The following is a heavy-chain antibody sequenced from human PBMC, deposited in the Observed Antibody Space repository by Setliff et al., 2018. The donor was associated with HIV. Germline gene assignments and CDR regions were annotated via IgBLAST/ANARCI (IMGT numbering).Heavy chain of an antibody. V-gene: IGHV4-39*01. J-gene: IGHJ3*02. Sequence: SETLSLTCTVSGGSISNGYYYWVWIRQPPGKGLEWIGGIFYTGSAHYNPSLKSRVTISVDTSRNQFSMKLSSVTAADTTMYYCARWVTTPTRGAFDIWGQGTVVTVSS. CDR2: IFYTGSA. D-gene: IGHD3-22*01. CDR3: ARWVTTPTRGAFDI. CDR1: GGSISNGYYY.